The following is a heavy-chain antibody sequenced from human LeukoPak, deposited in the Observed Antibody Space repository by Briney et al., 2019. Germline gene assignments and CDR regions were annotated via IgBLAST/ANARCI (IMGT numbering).Heavy chain of an antibody. CDR1: GGTIISYA. Sequence: SVKVSCKTSGGTIISYAFSWVRQAPGQGLEWMGGIIPVFGATNYAQRFQGRVTLTADESTSTVYMELSSLRSEDTAVYYCATPEQTVGATTGFYYYYMDVWGKGTTVTVSS. J-gene: IGHJ6*03. CDR3: ATPEQTVGATTGFYYYYMDV. V-gene: IGHV1-69*13. D-gene: IGHD1-26*01. CDR2: IIPVFGAT.